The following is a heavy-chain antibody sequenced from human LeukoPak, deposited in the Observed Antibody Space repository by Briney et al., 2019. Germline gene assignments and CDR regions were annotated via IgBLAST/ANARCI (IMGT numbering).Heavy chain of an antibody. CDR3: ARLTYGDYAFDI. J-gene: IGHJ3*02. Sequence: GGSLRLSCAASGITISTNYMSWVREAPGKWLEWVSVIYSGGSTYYADSVKGRFTISRDNSKNTLYLQMNSLRAEDTAVYYCARLTYGDYAFDIWGQGTMVTVSS. D-gene: IGHD4-17*01. V-gene: IGHV3-66*01. CDR2: IYSGGST. CDR1: GITISTNY.